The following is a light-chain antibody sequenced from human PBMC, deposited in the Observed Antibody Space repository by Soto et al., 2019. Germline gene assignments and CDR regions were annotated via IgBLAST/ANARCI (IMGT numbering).Light chain of an antibody. Sequence: EIVLTQSPATLSLSPGEGATLSCRASQSISSYLAWYRQKPGQAPRHLIYDASSRATGIPARFSGSGSGTDFTLTMSSLEPEDFAVYYCQQRSDWPPWTFGQGTKVEIK. CDR2: DAS. CDR3: QQRSDWPPWT. CDR1: QSISSY. J-gene: IGKJ1*01. V-gene: IGKV3-11*01.